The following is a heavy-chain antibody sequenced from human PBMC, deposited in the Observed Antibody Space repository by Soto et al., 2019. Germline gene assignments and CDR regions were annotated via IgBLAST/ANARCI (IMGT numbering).Heavy chain of an antibody. CDR1: GGSISSYY. Sequence: QVQLKESGPGLVKPSETLSVNCTVSGGSISSYYWTWIRQPAGKSLEWIGRMYGSGSATYNPSLKSRVTLAVYTSKSQFSLKLSSVTAADTSVYYCARELRLAASSYGLDVWGQGTTVTVSS. CDR2: MYGSGSA. D-gene: IGHD3-22*01. V-gene: IGHV4-4*07. J-gene: IGHJ6*02. CDR3: ARELRLAASSYGLDV.